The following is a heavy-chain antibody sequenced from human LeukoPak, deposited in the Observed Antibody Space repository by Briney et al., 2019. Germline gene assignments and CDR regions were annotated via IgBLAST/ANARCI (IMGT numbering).Heavy chain of an antibody. V-gene: IGHV3-23*01. D-gene: IGHD3-10*01. Sequence: GGSLRLSCAASGFTFSSYSMNWVRQAPGKGLEWVSTIRGNGGSTYYADSVKGRFTISRDNSKNTVYLQMNSLRAEDTAVYYCAKALPKGVPAPFDYWGQGTLVTVSS. CDR2: IRGNGGST. CDR3: AKALPKGVPAPFDY. J-gene: IGHJ4*02. CDR1: GFTFSSYS.